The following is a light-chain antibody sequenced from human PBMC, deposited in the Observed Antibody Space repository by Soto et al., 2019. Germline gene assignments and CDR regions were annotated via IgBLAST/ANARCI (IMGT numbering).Light chain of an antibody. CDR2: GAS. Sequence: ESGFTQSPGTLSLSPGKRATLSCRASQSVSSSYLAWYQQKPGQAPRLLIYGASSRATGIPDRFSGSGSGTDFTLTISRLEPEDFAVYYCQQYGSSRITFGQGTRLEIK. J-gene: IGKJ5*01. CDR3: QQYGSSRIT. V-gene: IGKV3-20*01. CDR1: QSVSSSY.